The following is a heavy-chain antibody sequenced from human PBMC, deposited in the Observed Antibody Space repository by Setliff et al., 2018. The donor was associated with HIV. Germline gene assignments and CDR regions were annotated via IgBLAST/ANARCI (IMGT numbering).Heavy chain of an antibody. CDR3: ARPRLYSNALEY. J-gene: IGHJ4*02. CDR1: GFTVSTYY. D-gene: IGHD6-13*01. V-gene: IGHV3-66*02. CDR2: IYSGDT. Sequence: GGSLRLSCAASGFTVSTYYMSWVRQAPGKGLEWVSTIYSGDTYHADSVKGRFTLSRDNSKNTVYLQMNSLRPEDTAVYYCARPRLYSNALEYWGQGTLVTVSS.